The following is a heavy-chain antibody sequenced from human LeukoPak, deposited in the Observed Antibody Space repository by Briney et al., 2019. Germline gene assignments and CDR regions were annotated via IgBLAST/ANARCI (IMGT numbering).Heavy chain of an antibody. V-gene: IGHV4-59*11. CDR2: IYYSGST. CDR1: GGSISSHY. Sequence: SETLSLTCTVSGGSISSHYWSWIQQPPGKGLEWIEYIYYSGSTNYNPSLKSRVTISVDTSKNQFSLKLSSVTAADTAVYYCAREIIRLGELSSFFDYWGQGTLVTVSS. CDR3: AREIIRLGELSSFFDY. D-gene: IGHD3-16*02. J-gene: IGHJ4*02.